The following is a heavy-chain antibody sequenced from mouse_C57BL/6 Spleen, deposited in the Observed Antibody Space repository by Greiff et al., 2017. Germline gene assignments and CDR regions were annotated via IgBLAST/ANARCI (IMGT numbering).Heavy chain of an antibody. CDR1: GFSFNTYA. Sequence: EVMLVESGGGLVQPKGSLKLSCAASGFSFNTYAMNWVRQAPGKGLEWVARIRSKSNNYATYYAASVKDRFTISRDDSESMLYLQMNNLKTEDTAIYYCVRHDSPHYYGSSYEYFDVWGTGTTVTVSS. V-gene: IGHV10-1*01. CDR3: VRHDSPHYYGSSYEYFDV. CDR2: IRSKSNNYAT. D-gene: IGHD1-1*01. J-gene: IGHJ1*03.